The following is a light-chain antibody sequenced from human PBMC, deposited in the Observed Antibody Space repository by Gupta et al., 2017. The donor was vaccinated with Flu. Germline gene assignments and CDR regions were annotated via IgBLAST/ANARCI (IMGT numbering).Light chain of an antibody. CDR2: DTS. CDR1: QSVSSF. J-gene: IGKJ5*01. Sequence: VLTQSPSTLSLSLRDRATLSCRTSQSVSSFLAWYQQKPRQAPSLLIYDTSNSVTGIPARCSGSGGGTEVTLTISSREQEDCAVYYCQQRQEWHPSTFGQGTRVEIK. V-gene: IGKV3-11*01. CDR3: QQRQEWHPST.